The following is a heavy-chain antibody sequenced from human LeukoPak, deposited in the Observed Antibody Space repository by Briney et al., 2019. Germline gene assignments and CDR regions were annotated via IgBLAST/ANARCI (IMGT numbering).Heavy chain of an antibody. CDR1: GFTFSSYA. D-gene: IGHD1-26*01. CDR3: AKSRTYSGSSNFDY. V-gene: IGHV3-30-3*02. J-gene: IGHJ4*02. Sequence: GGSLRLSCAASGFTFSSYAMHWVRQAPGKGLEWVAVISYDGSNKYYADSVKGRFTISRDNSKNTLYLQMNSLRAEDTAVYYCAKSRTYSGSSNFDYWGQGTLVTVSS. CDR2: ISYDGSNK.